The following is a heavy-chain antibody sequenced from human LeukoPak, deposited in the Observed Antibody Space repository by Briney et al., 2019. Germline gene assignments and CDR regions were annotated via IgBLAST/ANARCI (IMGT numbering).Heavy chain of an antibody. Sequence: SETLSLTCTVSGGSISSYYWSWIRQPPGKGLEWTGYIYYSGSTNYNPSLKSRVTISVDTSKNQFSLKLSSVTAADTAVYYCASGYGKYWGQGTLVTVSS. D-gene: IGHD5-18*01. CDR2: IYYSGST. V-gene: IGHV4-59*01. CDR3: ASGYGKY. CDR1: GGSISSYY. J-gene: IGHJ4*02.